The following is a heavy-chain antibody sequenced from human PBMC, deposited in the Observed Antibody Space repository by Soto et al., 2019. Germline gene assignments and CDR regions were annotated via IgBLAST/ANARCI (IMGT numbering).Heavy chain of an antibody. Sequence: GGSLRLSCAASGFTFSSYAMHWVRQAPGKGLEWVAVISYDGSNKYYADSVKGRFTISRDNSKNTLYLQMNSLRAEDTAVYYCARDVTQLWLLVYYGMDVWGQGTTVTVSS. D-gene: IGHD5-18*01. CDR3: ARDVTQLWLLVYYGMDV. V-gene: IGHV3-30-3*01. CDR1: GFTFSSYA. CDR2: ISYDGSNK. J-gene: IGHJ6*02.